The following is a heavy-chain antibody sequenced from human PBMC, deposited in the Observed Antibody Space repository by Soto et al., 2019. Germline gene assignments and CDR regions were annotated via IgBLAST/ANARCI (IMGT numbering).Heavy chain of an antibody. CDR3: AGEPRSYDYVWGRQNDY. CDR1: GFTFSSYG. J-gene: IGHJ4*02. D-gene: IGHD3-16*01. CDR2: IWNDGSNK. V-gene: IGHV3-33*01. Sequence: QVQLVESGGDVVQPGRSLRLSCAASGFTFSSYGMHWVRQAPGKGLEWVAFIWNDGSNKYYADSVKGRFTISRDNSXNXXYLQMNSLRAEDTAVYYCAGEPRSYDYVWGRQNDYWGQGTLVTVSS.